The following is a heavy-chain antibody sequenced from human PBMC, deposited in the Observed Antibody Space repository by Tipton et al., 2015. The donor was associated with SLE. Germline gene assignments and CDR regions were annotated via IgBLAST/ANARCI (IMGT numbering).Heavy chain of an antibody. CDR3: AKDLLGGSFDI. J-gene: IGHJ3*02. V-gene: IGHV3-64*01. CDR1: GFTFSSYA. D-gene: IGHD3-10*01. Sequence: GSLRLSCAASGFTFSSYAMHWVRQAPGKGLEYVSAISGNGGSTYYANSVKGRFTISRDNSTNSLYLQMNSLRTEDTALYYCAKDLLGGSFDIWGQGTMVIVSS. CDR2: ISGNGGST.